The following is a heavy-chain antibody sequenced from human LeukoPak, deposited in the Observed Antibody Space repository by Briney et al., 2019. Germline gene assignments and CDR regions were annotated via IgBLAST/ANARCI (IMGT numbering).Heavy chain of an antibody. CDR3: ARGGPSIVVVVAATLIDY. D-gene: IGHD2-15*01. CDR1: GFTFSSYS. V-gene: IGHV3-48*01. CDR2: ISSSSSTI. J-gene: IGHJ4*02. Sequence: GGSLRLSCAASGFTFSSYSMNWVRQAPGKGLEWVSYISSSSSTIYYADSVKGRFTISRDNAKNSLYLQMNSLRAEDTAVYYCARGGPSIVVVVAATLIDYWGQGTLVTVSS.